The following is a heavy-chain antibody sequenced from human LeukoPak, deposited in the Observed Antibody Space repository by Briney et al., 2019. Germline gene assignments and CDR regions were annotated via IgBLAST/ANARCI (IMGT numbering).Heavy chain of an antibody. J-gene: IGHJ4*02. V-gene: IGHV1-2*02. CDR3: ARSGTAEGLVFDY. Sequence: ASVKVSCKASGYTFTGYYMHWVRQAPGQGLEWMGWIYRNSDGTNYAQKFQGRVTTTTDTSISTAYMELSRLRSDDTAVYYCARSGTAEGLVFDYWGQGTLVTVSS. CDR1: GYTFTGYY. D-gene: IGHD3-3*01. CDR2: IYRNSDGT.